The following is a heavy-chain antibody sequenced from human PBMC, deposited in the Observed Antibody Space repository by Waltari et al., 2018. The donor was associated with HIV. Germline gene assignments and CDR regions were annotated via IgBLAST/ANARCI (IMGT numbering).Heavy chain of an antibody. J-gene: IGHJ4*02. CDR3: ARGGYSSGWYGRVWYFDY. D-gene: IGHD6-19*01. V-gene: IGHV3-13*01. Sequence: EVQLVESGGGLVQPGGSLRLSCAASGFTFSNYDMHWGRQTTGKGLEWVSGIGTAGDTYYPGSVKGRFTISRENAKNSLYLQMNSLRAGDTALYYCARGGYSSGWYGRVWYFDYWGQGTLVTVSS. CDR2: IGTAGDT. CDR1: GFTFSNYD.